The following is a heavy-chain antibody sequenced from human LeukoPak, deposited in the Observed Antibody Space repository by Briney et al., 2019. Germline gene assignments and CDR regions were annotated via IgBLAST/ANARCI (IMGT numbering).Heavy chain of an antibody. CDR3: ARDHPYCSSTSCYGFSSGWYRYFQH. Sequence: ASVKVSCKASGYTFTGYYMHWVRQAPGQGLEWMGWINPNSGGTNYAQKFQGRVTMTRDTSISTVYMELSRLRSDDTAVYYCARDHPYCSSTSCYGFSSGWYRYFQHWGQGTLVTVSS. V-gene: IGHV1-2*02. J-gene: IGHJ1*01. CDR1: GYTFTGYY. D-gene: IGHD2-2*01. CDR2: INPNSGGT.